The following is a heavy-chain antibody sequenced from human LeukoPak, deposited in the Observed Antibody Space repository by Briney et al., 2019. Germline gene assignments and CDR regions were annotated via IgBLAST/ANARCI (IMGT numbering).Heavy chain of an antibody. D-gene: IGHD1-26*01. J-gene: IGHJ5*02. CDR3: AREELYSGSLPFDP. V-gene: IGHV1-58*02. CDR1: GFTFTSSA. CDR2: IIACSGNT. Sequence: SVKVSCKASGFTFTSSAMQWVRQARGQRLEWIGWIIACSGNTNYAQKFQERVTITRDTSASTAYMELSSLRSEDMAVYYVAREELYSGSLPFDPWGQGTLVTVSS.